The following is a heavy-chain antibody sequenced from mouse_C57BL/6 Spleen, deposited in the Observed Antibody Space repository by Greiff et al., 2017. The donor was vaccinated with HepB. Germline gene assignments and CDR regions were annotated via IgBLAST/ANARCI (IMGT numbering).Heavy chain of an antibody. CDR3: AIGDYYGSSPSFAY. Sequence: VQLQQPGAELVKPGASVKMSCKASGYTFTSYWITWVKQRPGQGLEWIGDIYPGSGSTNYNEKFKSKATLTVDTSSSTAYMQLSSLTSEDSAVYDCAIGDYYGSSPSFAYWGQGTLVTVSA. J-gene: IGHJ3*01. CDR2: IYPGSGST. D-gene: IGHD1-1*01. V-gene: IGHV1-55*01. CDR1: GYTFTSYW.